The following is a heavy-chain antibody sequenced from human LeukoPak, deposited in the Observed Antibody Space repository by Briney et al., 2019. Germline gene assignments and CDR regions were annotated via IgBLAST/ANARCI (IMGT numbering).Heavy chain of an antibody. CDR1: GGTFSSYA. CDR3: ARGGIKAKFLWRLTGDDAFDI. J-gene: IGHJ3*02. D-gene: IGHD7-27*01. CDR2: IIPIFGTA. Sequence: ASVKVSCKASGGTFSSYAISWVRQAPGQGLEWMGGIIPIFGTANYAQKFQGRVTITADESTSTAYLELSSLRSEDTAVYYCARGGIKAKFLWRLTGDDAFDIWGQGTMVTVSS. V-gene: IGHV1-69*01.